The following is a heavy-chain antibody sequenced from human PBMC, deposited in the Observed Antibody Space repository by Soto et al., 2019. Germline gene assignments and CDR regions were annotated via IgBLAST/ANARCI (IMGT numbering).Heavy chain of an antibody. CDR1: GDGVSSKTSA. J-gene: IGHJ4*02. D-gene: IGHD1-26*01. CDR3: ARDPGAVGAIDFDY. V-gene: IGHV6-1*01. CDR2: TYYRSKWSS. Sequence: SQPLSLTCEISGDGVSSKTSAWPGIVQSPSRGLEWLGRTYYRSKWSSNYAVSVKSRITINPDTSKNQFSLQLRSDDTAVYYCARDPGAVGAIDFDYWGQGTLVKISS.